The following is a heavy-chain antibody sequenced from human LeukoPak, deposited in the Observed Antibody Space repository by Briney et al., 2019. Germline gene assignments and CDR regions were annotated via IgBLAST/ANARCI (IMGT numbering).Heavy chain of an antibody. CDR3: ARHFRRFEESAYDF. Sequence: SETLSLTCSVSGGSLTGYFWSWIRQPPGKRLEWMGYIFTDGSSNSNPSLKSRLIISLDTSKSQFSLNLTSVTAADTAVYYCARHFRRFEESAYDFWGQGTLVTVSS. V-gene: IGHV4-4*09. CDR2: IFTDGSS. J-gene: IGHJ4*02. D-gene: IGHD3-10*01. CDR1: GGSLTGYF.